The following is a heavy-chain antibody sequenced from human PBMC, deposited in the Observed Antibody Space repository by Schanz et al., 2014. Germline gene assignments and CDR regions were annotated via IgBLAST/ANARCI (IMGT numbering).Heavy chain of an antibody. CDR2: ISSGGSPT. D-gene: IGHD1-1*01. Sequence: VQLVESGGGLIQPGGSLRLSCAASGFSVSSNYMSWVRQAPGKGLEWVSYISSGGSPTYYADSVKGRFTVSRDNAKNSLYLQMNSLRDEDTAVYYCARDGVAATTDFEYWGQGALVTVSS. V-gene: IGHV3-48*02. CDR3: ARDGVAATTDFEY. J-gene: IGHJ4*02. CDR1: GFSVSSNY.